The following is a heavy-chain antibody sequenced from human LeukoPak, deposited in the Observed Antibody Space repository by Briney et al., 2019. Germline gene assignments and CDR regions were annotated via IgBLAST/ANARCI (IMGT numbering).Heavy chain of an antibody. V-gene: IGHV3-23*01. D-gene: IGHD2-15*01. CDR3: ANGYCSGGSCYSGYYYMDV. J-gene: IGHJ6*03. CDR1: GFTFSSYA. Sequence: GGSLRLSCAASGFTFSSYAMSWVRQAPGKGLEWVSAISGSGGSTYYADSVKGRFTISRDNSKNTLYLQMNSLRAEDTAVYYCANGYCSGGSCYSGYYYMDVRGKGTTVTVSS. CDR2: ISGSGGST.